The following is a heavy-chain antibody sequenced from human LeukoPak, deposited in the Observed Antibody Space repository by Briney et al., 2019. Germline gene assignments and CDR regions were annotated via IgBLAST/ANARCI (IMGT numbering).Heavy chain of an antibody. D-gene: IGHD2-2*01. CDR1: GFTFSSYA. CDR3: AKGRGAVVVPAAIYY. CDR2: ISGSGGST. J-gene: IGHJ4*02. Sequence: GGSLRLSCAAPGFTFSSYAMTWVRQAPAKGLDWVSAISGSGGSTYSADSVKGRFTISRDNSKNTLYLQMNSLRAEDTAVYYSAKGRGAVVVPAAIYYWGQGTLVTVSS. V-gene: IGHV3-23*01.